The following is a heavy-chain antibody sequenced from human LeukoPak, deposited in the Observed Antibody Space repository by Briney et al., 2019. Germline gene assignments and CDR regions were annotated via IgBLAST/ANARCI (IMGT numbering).Heavy chain of an antibody. CDR2: ISYDGSNK. Sequence: GGSLTLSCAASGFTFSSYAMHWLRQAPGKELEGVAVISYDGSNKYYAYSVKGRFTISRDNSKNTLYLQMNSLRAEDTAVYYCARSWYFDYWGQGTLVTVSS. J-gene: IGHJ4*02. CDR1: GFTFSSYA. V-gene: IGHV3-30-3*01. CDR3: ARSWYFDY.